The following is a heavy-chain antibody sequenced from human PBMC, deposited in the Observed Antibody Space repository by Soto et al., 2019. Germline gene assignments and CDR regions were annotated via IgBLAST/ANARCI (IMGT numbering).Heavy chain of an antibody. CDR1: GGSISSYY. J-gene: IGHJ6*02. CDR3: ARARITMVREVIKYNMDV. Sequence: SETLSLTCTVSGGSISSYYWSWIRRPPGKGLEWIGYIYNSGSTHSNPSLQSRVTISVDTSKNQFSLKLSSVTAADTGIYYCARARITMVREVIKYNMDVWGQGTTVTSP. V-gene: IGHV4-59*01. D-gene: IGHD3-10*01. CDR2: IYNSGST.